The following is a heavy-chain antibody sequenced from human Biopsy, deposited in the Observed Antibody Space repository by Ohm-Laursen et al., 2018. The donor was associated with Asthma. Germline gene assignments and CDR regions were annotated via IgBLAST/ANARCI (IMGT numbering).Heavy chain of an antibody. CDR2: VHSTGST. V-gene: IGHV4-59*01. J-gene: IGHJ4*02. CDR1: PGSINDYY. D-gene: IGHD6-13*01. Sequence: GTLSLTCAVSPGSINDYYWNWIRQFPGKGPEWIGYVHSTGSTRFNPSLKSRLTISVDTSVDQVSLKLTSVTAADTAVYYCARATSTWSQSGPHYFDHWGQGTLVTVSP. CDR3: ARATSTWSQSGPHYFDH.